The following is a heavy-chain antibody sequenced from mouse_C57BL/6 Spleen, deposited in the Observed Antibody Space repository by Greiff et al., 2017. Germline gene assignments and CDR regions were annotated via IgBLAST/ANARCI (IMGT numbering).Heavy chain of an antibody. V-gene: IGHV5-4*01. CDR1: GFTFSSYA. D-gene: IGHD2-1*01. Sequence: EVKLMESGGGLVKPGGSLKLSCAASGFTFSSYAMSWVRQTPEKRLEWVATISDGGSYTYYPDNVKGRFTISRDNAKNNLYLQMSSLKSEDTAMYYCTRELYGNYSYAMDYWGQGTSVTVSS. J-gene: IGHJ4*01. CDR2: ISDGGSYT. CDR3: TRELYGNYSYAMDY.